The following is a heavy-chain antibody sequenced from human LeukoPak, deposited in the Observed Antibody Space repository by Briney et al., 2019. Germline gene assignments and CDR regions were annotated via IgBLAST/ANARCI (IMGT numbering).Heavy chain of an antibody. CDR2: ISAYNGNT. D-gene: IGHD3-22*01. Sequence: ASVKVSCKASGGTFSSYAISWVRQAPGQGLEWMGWISAYNGNTNYAQKLQGRVTMTTDTSTSTAYMELRSLRSDDTAVYYCARGRGDYYDSSGYYDYWGQGTLVTVSS. V-gene: IGHV1-18*01. CDR1: GGTFSSYA. J-gene: IGHJ4*02. CDR3: ARGRGDYYDSSGYYDY.